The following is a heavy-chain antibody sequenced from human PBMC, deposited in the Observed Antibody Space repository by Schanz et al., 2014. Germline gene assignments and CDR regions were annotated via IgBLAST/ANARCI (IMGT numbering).Heavy chain of an antibody. J-gene: IGHJ4*02. D-gene: IGHD6-13*01. CDR1: GFTFSNYG. V-gene: IGHV3-33*08. CDR3: AIDSGSSSWYPSDY. CDR2: IWFDGTNK. Sequence: QVQLVESGGGVVQPGRSLRLSCAASGFTFSNYGLVWVRQAPGKGLEWLAVIWFDGTNKYNADSVKGRFTISRDTSKNTLYLLLNSLRAEDTAVYYCAIDSGSSSWYPSDYWGQGTLVTVSS.